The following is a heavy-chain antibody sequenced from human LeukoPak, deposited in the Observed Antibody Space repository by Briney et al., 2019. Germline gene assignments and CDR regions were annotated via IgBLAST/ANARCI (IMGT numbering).Heavy chain of an antibody. CDR3: AKDGGSYSANYGGAAESDN. CDR2: VSGYGGRS. D-gene: IGHD1-26*01. J-gene: IGHJ4*02. Sequence: GGSLRLSCAASGFTFSSYAMTWVRQAPGKVLEWVSAVSGYGGRSYYADSVKGRFTISRDNSKNTLYLQMNSLRAEDTAVYYCAKDGGSYSANYGGAAESDNWGQGTLVTVSS. CDR1: GFTFSSYA. V-gene: IGHV3-23*01.